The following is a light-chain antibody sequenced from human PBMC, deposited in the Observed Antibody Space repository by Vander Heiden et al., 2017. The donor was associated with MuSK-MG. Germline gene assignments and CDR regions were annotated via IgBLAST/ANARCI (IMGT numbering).Light chain of an antibody. V-gene: IGLV1-44*01. CDR1: SSNIGNNI. CDR3: AAWDDSLNGLVV. Sequence: QSVLTQPPSASGTPGQRVSISCSGSSSNIGNNIVNWYQQLPGPAPKLLIWSNNQRPSGVPDRFSGSKSGTSASLAISGLQSEDEAIDYCAAWDDSLNGLVVFGGGTQVTVL. CDR2: SNN. J-gene: IGLJ2*01.